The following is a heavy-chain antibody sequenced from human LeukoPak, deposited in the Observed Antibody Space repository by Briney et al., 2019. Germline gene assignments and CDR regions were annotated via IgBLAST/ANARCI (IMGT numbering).Heavy chain of an antibody. CDR2: IYYSGST. V-gene: IGHV4-59*11. J-gene: IGHJ4*02. D-gene: IGHD3-3*01. Sequence: PSETLSLTCTVSGGSISSHYWSWIRQPTGKGLEWIGYIYYSGSTNYNPSLKSRVTISVDTSKNQFALKLSAVTAADTAVYYCARYYDFWSGYFDYWGQGTLVTVSS. CDR1: GGSISSHY. CDR3: ARYYDFWSGYFDY.